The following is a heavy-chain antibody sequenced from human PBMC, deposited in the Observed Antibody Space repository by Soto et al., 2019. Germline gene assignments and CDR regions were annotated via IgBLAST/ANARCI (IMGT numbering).Heavy chain of an antibody. CDR2: INHGGST. V-gene: IGHV4-34*01. CDR1: GGSFSGYY. CDR3: ARGRYGDPFDY. D-gene: IGHD4-17*01. J-gene: IGHJ4*02. Sequence: QVQLQQWGAGLLKPSETLSLTCAVYGGSFSGYYWSWIRQPPGKGLEWIGEINHGGSTNYNPSLKSRVTISVDTSKNQFSLKLSSVTAADTAVYYCARGRYGDPFDYWGQGTLVTVSS.